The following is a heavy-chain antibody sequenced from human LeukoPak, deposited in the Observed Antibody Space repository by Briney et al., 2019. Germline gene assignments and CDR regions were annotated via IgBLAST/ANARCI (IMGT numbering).Heavy chain of an antibody. V-gene: IGHV3-30*14. Sequence: AGGSLRLSCAASGFTFSSYAMHWVRQAPGKGLEWVAVISYDGSNKYYADSVKGRFTISRDNSKNTLYLQMNSLRAEDTAVYYCARFVTVDYAFDIWGQGTMVTVSS. CDR1: GFTFSSYA. J-gene: IGHJ3*02. CDR3: ARFVTVDYAFDI. CDR2: ISYDGSNK. D-gene: IGHD4-23*01.